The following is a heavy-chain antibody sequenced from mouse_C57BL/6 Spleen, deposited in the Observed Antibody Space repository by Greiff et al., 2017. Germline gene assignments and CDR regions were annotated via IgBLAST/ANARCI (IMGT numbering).Heavy chain of an antibody. CDR1: GYAFSSYW. CDR2: IYPGAGDT. V-gene: IGHV1-80*01. CDR3: AKIYYYGTWSFDV. Sequence: VQLQQSGAELVKPGASVKISCKASGYAFSSYWMNWVKQRPGKGLEWIGQIYPGAGDTNYNGKFKGKATLTADKSSSTAYMQLSSLTSEDSAVXFCAKIYYYGTWSFDVWGTGTTVTVSS. J-gene: IGHJ1*03. D-gene: IGHD1-1*01.